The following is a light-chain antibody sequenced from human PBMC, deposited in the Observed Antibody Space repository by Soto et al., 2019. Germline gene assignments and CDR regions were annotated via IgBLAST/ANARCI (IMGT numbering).Light chain of an antibody. V-gene: IGKV3-20*01. CDR2: GAS. J-gene: IGKJ4*01. CDR3: QQYGNSPLT. CDR1: QRVSSSF. Sequence: EVVLTQSPGTLSLSPGERATLSCRASQRVSSSFLAWYQQKPGQAPRLLISGASSRATGIPDRFSGSGSGTDFTLTISRLEPEDFAVYYCQQYGNSPLTFGRGTKVEIK.